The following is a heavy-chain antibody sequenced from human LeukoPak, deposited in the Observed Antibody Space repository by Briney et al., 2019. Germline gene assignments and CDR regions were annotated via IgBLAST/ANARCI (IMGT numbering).Heavy chain of an antibody. CDR2: INPNSGGT. D-gene: IGHD6-19*01. V-gene: IGHV1-2*06. Sequence: ASVKVSCKASGYTFTGYYMHWVRQAPGQGLEWMGRINPNSGGTNYAQKFQGRVTMTRDTSISTAYMELSRLRSDDTAVYYCARALYSSGWYVIDYWGQRTLVTVSS. CDR1: GYTFTGYY. CDR3: ARALYSSGWYVIDY. J-gene: IGHJ4*02.